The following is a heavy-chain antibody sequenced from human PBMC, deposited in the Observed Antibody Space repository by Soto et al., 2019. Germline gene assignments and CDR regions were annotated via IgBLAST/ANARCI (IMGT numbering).Heavy chain of an antibody. V-gene: IGHV1-69*12. D-gene: IGHD5-18*01. Sequence: QVQLVQSGAEVKKPGSSVKVSCKASGGTFSSYAISWVRQAPGQGLEWMGGIIPIFGTANYAQKFQGRVTITADESXSXXYMELSSRRSEDTAVYYCARERYGYGYTYYYGMDVWGQGTTVTVSS. CDR1: GGTFSSYA. J-gene: IGHJ6*02. CDR2: IIPIFGTA. CDR3: ARERYGYGYTYYYGMDV.